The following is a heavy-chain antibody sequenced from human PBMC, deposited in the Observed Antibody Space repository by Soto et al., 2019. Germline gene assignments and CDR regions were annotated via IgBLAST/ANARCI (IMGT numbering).Heavy chain of an antibody. CDR3: ARVGSSWYNWFDP. V-gene: IGHV1-18*01. Sequence: GASVKVSCQAYGSIFPSYGISWVRQAPGQGLEWMGWISAYNGNTNYAQKLQGRVTMTTDTSTSTAYMELRSLRSDDTAVYYCARVGSSWYNWFDPWGQGPLVTVSS. CDR2: ISAYNGNT. D-gene: IGHD6-13*01. CDR1: GSIFPSYG. J-gene: IGHJ5*02.